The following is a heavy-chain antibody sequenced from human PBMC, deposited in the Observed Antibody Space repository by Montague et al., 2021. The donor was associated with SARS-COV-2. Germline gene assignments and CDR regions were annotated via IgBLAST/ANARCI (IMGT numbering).Heavy chain of an antibody. Sequence: SETLSLTCGVSGASVTCTNWWSWVRQPTGKGLEWIGEIYHTGNTNYSPSLKNRVSISLDKSKNQLSLRLNSVTVADTAMYFCARDGRRLYTYGSLDYWGQGILVTVSS. V-gene: IGHV4-4*02. CDR3: ARDGRRLYTYGSLDY. CDR2: IYHTGNT. CDR1: GASVTCTNW. D-gene: IGHD5-18*01. J-gene: IGHJ4*02.